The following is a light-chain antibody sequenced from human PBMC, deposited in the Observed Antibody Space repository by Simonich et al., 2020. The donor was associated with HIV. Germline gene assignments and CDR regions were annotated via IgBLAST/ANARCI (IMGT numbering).Light chain of an antibody. CDR2: WAS. J-gene: IGKJ3*01. CDR1: QSVLYSSNNKNY. V-gene: IGKV4-1*01. Sequence: DIVMTQSPDSLAVSLGERATINCKSSQSVLYSSNNKNYLAWYQQKPGQPPKLLIYWASTRESGVPDRFSGSGSGTDFTLTISSLQAEDVAVYYCQQYHSSPCTFGTGTKVDIK. CDR3: QQYHSSPCT.